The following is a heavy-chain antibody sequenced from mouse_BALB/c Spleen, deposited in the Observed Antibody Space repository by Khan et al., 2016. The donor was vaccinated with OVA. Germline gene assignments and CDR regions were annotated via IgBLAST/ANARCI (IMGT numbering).Heavy chain of an antibody. CDR2: IYPSDSYT. D-gene: IGHD2-13*01. J-gene: IGHJ2*01. V-gene: IGHV1-69*02. CDR3: TRGDPGNFDY. Sequence: VQLQQPGAELVRPGASVKLSCKTSGYTFTNYWINWVKQRPGQGLEWIGNIYPSDSYTNYNQKFKDKATLTVDKSSSTAYMQLTSPTSEDSAVYSCTRGDPGNFDYWGHGTTLTVSS. CDR1: GYTFTNYW.